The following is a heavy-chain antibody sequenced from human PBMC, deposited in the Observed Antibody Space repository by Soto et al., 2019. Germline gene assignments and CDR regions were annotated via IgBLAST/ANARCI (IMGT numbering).Heavy chain of an antibody. V-gene: IGHV1-2*04. CDR2: INPTSGGT. Sequence: ASVKVSCKASRYRFGDYYVHWVRQAPGQGLEWMGWINPTSGGTNYAQIFQAWVTLTRDTSINTAYMELRLRSDDTAVYYCARGRALPSYGMDVWGQGTTVTVSS. J-gene: IGHJ6*02. CDR1: RYRFGDYY. CDR3: ARGRALPSYGMDV.